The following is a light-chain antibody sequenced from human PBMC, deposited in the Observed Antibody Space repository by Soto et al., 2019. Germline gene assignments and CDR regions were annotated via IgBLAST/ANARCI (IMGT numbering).Light chain of an antibody. CDR1: RSINTW. CDR3: QHYDSYPPWT. Sequence: DIQMTQSPSTLSASVGDRVTITCRASRSINTWLAWYQQEPGKAPRLLIYKASSLESGVPSRFSGSGSGTEFTPTISSLQPDDFATYYCQHYDSYPPWTFGQGTKVELK. CDR2: KAS. V-gene: IGKV1-5*03. J-gene: IGKJ1*01.